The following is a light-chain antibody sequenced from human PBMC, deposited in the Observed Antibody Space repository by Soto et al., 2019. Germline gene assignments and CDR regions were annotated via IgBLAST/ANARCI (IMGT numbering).Light chain of an antibody. CDR1: HSVSSN. Sequence: EIVKPHSPATLALSPGAQATLSCRASHSVSSNLAWYQQKPGQAPRLLIYGASSRATGIPDRFSGSGSGTDFTLTISRLEPEDFAVYYCQQYGISPMPFGQGTRLAIK. J-gene: IGKJ5*01. CDR3: QQYGISPMP. V-gene: IGKV3-20*01. CDR2: GAS.